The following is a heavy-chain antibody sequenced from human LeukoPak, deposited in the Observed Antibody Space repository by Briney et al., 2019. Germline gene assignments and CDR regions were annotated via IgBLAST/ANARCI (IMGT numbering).Heavy chain of an antibody. CDR1: GGSISSSSYY. V-gene: IGHV4-39*07. J-gene: IGHJ4*02. Sequence: SETLSLTCTVSGGSISSSSYYWGWIRQPPGKGLEWIGSIYYSGSTYYNPSLKSRVTISVDTSKNQFSLKLSSVTAADTAVYYCARDRDDSSGSPHYDYWGQGTLVTVSS. D-gene: IGHD3-22*01. CDR2: IYYSGST. CDR3: ARDRDDSSGSPHYDY.